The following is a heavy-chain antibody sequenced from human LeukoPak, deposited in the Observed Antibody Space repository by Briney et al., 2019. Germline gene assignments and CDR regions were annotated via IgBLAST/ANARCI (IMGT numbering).Heavy chain of an antibody. V-gene: IGHV3-48*03. CDR3: AREFGLRYFDWLLWGAFDI. CDR1: GFTFSSYE. Sequence: GGSLRLSCAASGFTFSSYEMNWVRQAPGKGLECVSYISSSGSTIYYADSVKGRFTISRDNAKNSLYLQMSSLRAEDTAVYYCAREFGLRYFDWLLWGAFDIWGQGTMVTVSS. D-gene: IGHD3-9*01. J-gene: IGHJ3*02. CDR2: ISSSGSTI.